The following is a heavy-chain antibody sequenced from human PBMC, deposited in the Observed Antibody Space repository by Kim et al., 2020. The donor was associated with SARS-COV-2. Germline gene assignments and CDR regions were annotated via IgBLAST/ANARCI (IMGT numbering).Heavy chain of an antibody. CDR2: INPSGGST. J-gene: IGHJ6*02. Sequence: ASVKVSCKASGYTFTSYYMHWVRQAPGQGLEWMGIINPSGGSTSYAQKFQGRVTMTRDTSTSTVYMALSSLRSEDTAVYYCARDQGDLSYYYYGMDVWGQGTTVTVSS. D-gene: IGHD1-26*01. CDR3: ARDQGDLSYYYYGMDV. V-gene: IGHV1-46*01. CDR1: GYTFTSYY.